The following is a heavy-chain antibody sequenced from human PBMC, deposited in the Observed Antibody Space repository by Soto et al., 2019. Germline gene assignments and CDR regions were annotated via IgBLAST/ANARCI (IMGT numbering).Heavy chain of an antibody. CDR2: IIPIFGTS. CDR3: ATGGIAARSEAPFDP. CDR1: GGTFNIYG. J-gene: IGHJ5*02. D-gene: IGHD6-6*01. V-gene: IGHV1-69*01. Sequence: QVQLVQSGAEVKKPGSSVKVSCKASGGTFNIYGISWVRQAPGQGLECMGGIIPIFGTSKYAQSFQGRVTITADESTSTAYMELSSLRYNDTAVYYCATGGIAARSEAPFDPWGQGTLVTVSS.